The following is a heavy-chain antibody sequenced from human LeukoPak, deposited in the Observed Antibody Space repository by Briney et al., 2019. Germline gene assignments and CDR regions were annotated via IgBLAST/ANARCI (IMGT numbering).Heavy chain of an antibody. Sequence: PGRSLRLSCAASGFTFSSYGMHWVRQAPGKGLEWVAVISYDGSNKYYADSVKGRFTISRDNSKNTLYLQMNSLRAEDTAVYYCARDPAYGDNCFDYWGQGTLVTVSS. CDR1: GFTFSSYG. D-gene: IGHD4-17*01. J-gene: IGHJ4*02. CDR2: ISYDGSNK. V-gene: IGHV3-30*03. CDR3: ARDPAYGDNCFDY.